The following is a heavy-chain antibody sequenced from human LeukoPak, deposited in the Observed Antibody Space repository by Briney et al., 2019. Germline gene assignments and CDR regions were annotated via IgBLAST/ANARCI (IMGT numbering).Heavy chain of an antibody. Sequence: ASVKVSCKASGYTFTGYYMHWVRQAPGQGLEWMGWINPNSGGTNYAQKFQGRVTMTRDTSISTAYMELSRLRSDDTAVYYCARDIMITFGGVIVPIDAFDIWGQGTMVTVSS. V-gene: IGHV1-2*02. CDR1: GYTFTGYY. CDR3: ARDIMITFGGVIVPIDAFDI. D-gene: IGHD3-16*02. J-gene: IGHJ3*02. CDR2: INPNSGGT.